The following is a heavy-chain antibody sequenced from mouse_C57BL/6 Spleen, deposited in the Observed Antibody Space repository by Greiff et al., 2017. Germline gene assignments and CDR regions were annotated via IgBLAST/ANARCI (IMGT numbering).Heavy chain of an antibody. CDR3: ARTDYYGSSYFDV. J-gene: IGHJ1*03. CDR2: INYDGSST. CDR1: GFTFSDYY. V-gene: IGHV5-16*01. Sequence: VQLKQSEGGLVQPGSSMKLSCTASGFTFSDYYMAWVRQVPEKGLEWVANINYDGSSTYYLDSLKSRFIISRDNAKNILYLQMSSLKSEDTATYYCARTDYYGSSYFDVWGTGTTVTVSS. D-gene: IGHD1-1*01.